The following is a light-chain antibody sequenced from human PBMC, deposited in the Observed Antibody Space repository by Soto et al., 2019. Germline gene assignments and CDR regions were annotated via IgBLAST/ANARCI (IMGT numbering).Light chain of an antibody. V-gene: IGLV4-60*03. Sequence: QPVLTQSSSASASLGSSVKLTCTLSSGHSSYIIAWHQQQPGKAPRYLMKLEGSGSYNKGSGVPDRFSGSSSGADRYLTISNLQSEDEADYYCETWDSHTQGVFGGGTKLTVL. CDR3: ETWDSHTQGV. J-gene: IGLJ3*02. CDR2: LEGSGSY. CDR1: SGHSSYI.